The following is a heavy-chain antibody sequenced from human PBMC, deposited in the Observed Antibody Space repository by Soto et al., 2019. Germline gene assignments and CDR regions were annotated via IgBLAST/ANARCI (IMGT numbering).Heavy chain of an antibody. CDR3: AKLRGDYGTFQYYFEY. D-gene: IGHD4-17*01. V-gene: IGHV3-23*01. CDR2: ISASGGRT. CDR1: GFTFSSYA. J-gene: IGHJ4*02. Sequence: GWSLRLSCAASGFTFSSYAMSWVRQTPGKGLEWVSFISASGGRTNYADSVTGHFTISRDNSKYTLYLQMNSLRAEDTAVYYCAKLRGDYGTFQYYFEYWGQGILVIVSS.